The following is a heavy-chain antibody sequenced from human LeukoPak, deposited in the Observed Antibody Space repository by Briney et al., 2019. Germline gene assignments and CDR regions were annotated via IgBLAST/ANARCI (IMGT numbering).Heavy chain of an antibody. V-gene: IGHV3-21*01. CDR3: ARDGPNRGRQYRLLSTYYMDV. CDR2: ISSSSSYI. Sequence: GGSLRLSCAASGFTFSSYSMNWVRQAPGKGLEWVSSISSSSSYIYYADSVKSRFTISRDNAKNSLYLQMNSLRAEDTAVYYCARDGPNRGRQYRLLSTYYMDVWGKGTTVTVSS. CDR1: GFTFSSYS. D-gene: IGHD2-2*01. J-gene: IGHJ6*03.